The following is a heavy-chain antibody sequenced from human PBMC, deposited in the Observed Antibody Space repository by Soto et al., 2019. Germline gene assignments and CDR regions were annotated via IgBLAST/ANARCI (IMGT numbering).Heavy chain of an antibody. J-gene: IGHJ3*02. CDR2: ISGSGGST. D-gene: IGHD3-22*01. V-gene: IGHV3-23*01. CDR1: GFTFSSYA. CDR3: AKKRLIYDSSGYYPPDAFDI. Sequence: GGSLRLSCAAPGFTFSSYAMSWVRQAPGKGLEWVSAISGSGGSTYYADSVKGRFTISRDNSKNTLYLQMNSLRAEDTAVYYCAKKRLIYDSSGYYPPDAFDIWGQGTMVTVS.